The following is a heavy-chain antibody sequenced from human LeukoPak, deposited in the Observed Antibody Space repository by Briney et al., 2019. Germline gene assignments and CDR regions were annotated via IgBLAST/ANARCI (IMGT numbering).Heavy chain of an antibody. CDR3: ARVPSPAVTGLMDV. J-gene: IGHJ6*02. CDR1: GDSVSSNSAT. Sequence: SQTLSLTCAISGDSVSSNSATWNWIRQSPSRGLEWLGRTHYRSKWYNDYAVSVKSRITVNPDSSRNQSSLQLNSVTPEDTAVYYCARVPSPAVTGLMDVWGQGATVTVSS. V-gene: IGHV6-1*01. D-gene: IGHD6-19*01. CDR2: THYRSKWYN.